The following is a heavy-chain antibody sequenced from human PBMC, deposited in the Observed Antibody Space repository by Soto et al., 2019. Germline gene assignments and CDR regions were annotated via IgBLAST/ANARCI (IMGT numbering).Heavy chain of an antibody. D-gene: IGHD2-15*01. CDR3: VRESRYFSGGSCSSMVDAFAI. CDR1: GFTVTEIY. CDR2: IYNEFT. V-gene: IGHV3-66*01. Sequence: EVQLVESGGGLVQPGGSLRLSCVASGFTVTEIYMNWVRQAPGKGLEWVSVIYNEFTDYADSVRGRFSISTDSSKSALYLQMNSLRAEESAVYSCVRESRYFSGGSCSSMVDAFAIWGEGTMGNVSS. J-gene: IGHJ3*02.